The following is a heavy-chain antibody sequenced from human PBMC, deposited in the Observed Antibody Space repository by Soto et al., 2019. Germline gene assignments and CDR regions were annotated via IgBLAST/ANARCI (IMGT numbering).Heavy chain of an antibody. D-gene: IGHD1-26*01. Sequence: QMQLVQSGPEVKKPETSVKVSCKASGFTFADSAVQWVRQARGQRLEWIGRIVVDSGNTKYAQKFPERVTITWDMSTSTAYMELSSLRSEDTAVYYCAAANNTSPFDYWGQGALVTVSS. CDR3: AAANNTSPFDY. J-gene: IGHJ4*02. V-gene: IGHV1-58*01. CDR2: IVVDSGNT. CDR1: GFTFADSA.